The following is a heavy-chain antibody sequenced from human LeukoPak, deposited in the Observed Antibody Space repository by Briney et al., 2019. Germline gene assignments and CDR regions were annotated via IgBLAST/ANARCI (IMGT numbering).Heavy chain of an antibody. CDR2: MNLNNGDS. D-gene: IGHD6-6*01. V-gene: IGHV1-2*02. CDR3: AREDSSLDI. Sequence: ASVKVSCKASGYIFTGYYIHWVRQAPGQGLEWMGLMNLNNGDSNYAQKFRGRVTMTRDTSIDTAYMELSSLNSDDTATYYCAREDSSLDIWGQGQWSQCLQ. CDR1: GYIFTGYY. J-gene: IGHJ3*02.